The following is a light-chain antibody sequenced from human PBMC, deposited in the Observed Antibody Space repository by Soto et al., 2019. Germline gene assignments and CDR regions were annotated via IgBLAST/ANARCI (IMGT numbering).Light chain of an antibody. J-gene: IGKJ5*01. V-gene: IGKV3-11*01. CDR3: QQRMNWPLT. CDR2: AAS. CDR1: QTISNT. Sequence: EVVMTQSPATLSVSPGDKFSLSCIAKQTISNTLAWYQQKPGQAPRLLIYAASNRATGIPARFSGSGSGTDFTLTISSLEPEDFAVYYCQQRMNWPLTFGQGTRLEI.